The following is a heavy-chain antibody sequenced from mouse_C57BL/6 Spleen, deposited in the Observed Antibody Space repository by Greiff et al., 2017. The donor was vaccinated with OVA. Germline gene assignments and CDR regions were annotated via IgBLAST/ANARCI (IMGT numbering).Heavy chain of an antibody. CDR2: INPNNGGT. V-gene: IGHV1-22*01. CDR3: ARGGYDYDGAWFAD. J-gene: IGHJ3*01. CDR1: GYTFTDYN. D-gene: IGHD2-4*01. Sequence: VQLQQSGPELVKPGASVKMSCKASGYTFTDYNMHWVKQSHGKSLEWIGYINPNNGGTSSNQKLKGKGTLTVNKSSSTAYMELRSLTSEDSAVYDCARGGYDYDGAWFADWGQGTLVTVSA.